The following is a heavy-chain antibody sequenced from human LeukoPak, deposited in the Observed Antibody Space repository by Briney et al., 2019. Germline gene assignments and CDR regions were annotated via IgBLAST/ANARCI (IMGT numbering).Heavy chain of an antibody. CDR3: ARQGNYYGSGSYYNLSPFDY. J-gene: IGHJ4*02. CDR2: IYPGDSDT. V-gene: IGHV5-51*01. D-gene: IGHD3-10*01. CDR1: GYSFTNYW. Sequence: GESLKISCKGSGYSFTNYWIGWVRQMPGKGLEWMGTIYPGDSDTRYSPSSQGQVTISADKSISTAYLQWSSLKASDTAMYYCARQGNYYGSGSYYNLSPFDYWGQGTLVTVSS.